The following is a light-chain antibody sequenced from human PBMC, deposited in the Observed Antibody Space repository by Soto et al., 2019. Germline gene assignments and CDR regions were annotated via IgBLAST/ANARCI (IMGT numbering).Light chain of an antibody. Sequence: EIAMTQSPATLSVSPGERATLSCRASQSVGSDLAWYQQKPGQAPRLLIYGASTRATGIPARFSGSGSGTDFTLTISSLEPEDFAVYYCQQRSNWPITFGQGTRLQVK. J-gene: IGKJ5*01. V-gene: IGKV3-11*01. CDR3: QQRSNWPIT. CDR1: QSVGSD. CDR2: GAS.